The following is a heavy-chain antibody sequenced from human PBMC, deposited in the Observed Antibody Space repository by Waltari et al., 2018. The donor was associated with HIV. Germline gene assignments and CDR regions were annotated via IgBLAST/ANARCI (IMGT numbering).Heavy chain of an antibody. D-gene: IGHD3-22*01. V-gene: IGHV3-15*01. CDR3: TTGDYYDSSASSDW. J-gene: IGHJ4*02. Sequence: DCAAPVKGRFTISRDDSKNTLYLQMNSLKTEDTAVYYCTTGDYYDSSASSDWWGQGTLVTVSS.